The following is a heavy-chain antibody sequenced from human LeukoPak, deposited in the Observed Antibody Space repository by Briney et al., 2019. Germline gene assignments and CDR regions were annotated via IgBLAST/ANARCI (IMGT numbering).Heavy chain of an antibody. V-gene: IGHV4-34*01. D-gene: IGHD5-18*01. J-gene: IGHJ4*02. CDR1: GGSFSGYY. CDR2: INHSGST. Sequence: SETLSLTCAVYGGSFSGYYWSWIRQPPGKGLEWIGEINHSGSTNYNPSLKSRVTISVDTSKNQFSLKLSSVTAADMAVYYCARVYGGYSYGYYFDYWGQGTLVTVSS. CDR3: ARVYGGYSYGYYFDY.